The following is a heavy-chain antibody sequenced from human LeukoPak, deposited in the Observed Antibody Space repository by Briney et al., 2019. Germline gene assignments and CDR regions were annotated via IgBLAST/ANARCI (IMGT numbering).Heavy chain of an antibody. V-gene: IGHV1-69*04. Sequence: ASVKVSCKASGGTFSSYAISWVRQAPGQGLEWMGRIIPILGIANYAQKFQGRVTITADKSTSTAYMELSSLRSEDTAVYYCARAMVYAYTGGNWFDPWGQGTLVTVSS. D-gene: IGHD2-8*01. CDR2: IIPILGIA. CDR1: GGTFSSYA. CDR3: ARAMVYAYTGGNWFDP. J-gene: IGHJ5*02.